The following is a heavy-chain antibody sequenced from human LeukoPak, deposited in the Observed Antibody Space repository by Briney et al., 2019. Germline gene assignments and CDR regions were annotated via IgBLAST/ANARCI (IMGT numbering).Heavy chain of an antibody. CDR1: GGSISSYY. CDR2: INYSGST. D-gene: IGHD4-17*01. Sequence: SETLSLTCTVSGGSISSYYWSWIRQPPGKGPEWIGCINYSGSTNYNPSPKSRVTISVDTSKNQFDLKLSSGAAADAAVYCWAGGGAGDSSYWGQGTLVTVSS. J-gene: IGHJ4*02. CDR3: AGGGAGDSSY. V-gene: IGHV4-59*01.